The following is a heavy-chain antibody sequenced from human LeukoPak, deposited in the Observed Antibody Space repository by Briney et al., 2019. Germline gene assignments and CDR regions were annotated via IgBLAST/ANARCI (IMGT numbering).Heavy chain of an antibody. CDR3: ARGSTIFYQYGMDV. CDR1: GFSLSTTGIC. Sequence: SGPTLVKPTQTLTLTCTFSGFSLSTTGICVNWIRQPPGKALEWLARIDWDDDTFYSTSLKTRLTVSKDTSKNQVVLIMTNMDPVDTATYYCARGSTIFYQYGMDVWGQGTTVTVSS. J-gene: IGHJ6*02. D-gene: IGHD5-24*01. CDR2: IDWDDDT. V-gene: IGHV2-70*17.